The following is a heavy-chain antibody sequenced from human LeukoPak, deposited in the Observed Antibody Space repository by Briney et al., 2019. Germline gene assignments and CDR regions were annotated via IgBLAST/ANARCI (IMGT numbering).Heavy chain of an antibody. CDR2: INPNSGGT. CDR3: ARDKRHYYGSGRGNGMDV. Sequence: ASVKVSCKASGYTLTGYYMHWVRQAPGQGLEWMGWINPNSGGTNYAQKFQGWVTMTRDTSISTAYMELSRLRSDDTAVYYCARDKRHYYGSGRGNGMDVWGQGTTVTVSS. CDR1: GYTLTGYY. J-gene: IGHJ6*02. D-gene: IGHD3-10*01. V-gene: IGHV1-2*04.